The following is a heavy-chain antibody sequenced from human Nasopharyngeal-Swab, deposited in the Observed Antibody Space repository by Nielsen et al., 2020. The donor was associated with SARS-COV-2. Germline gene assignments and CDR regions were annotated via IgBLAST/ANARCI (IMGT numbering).Heavy chain of an antibody. Sequence: GESLKISCAASGFTFSSYGMHWVRQAPGKGLEWVAVIRYDGSNKYYADSVKGRFTISRDNSKNTLYLQMNSLRAEDTAVYYCARELAAAGTGGNWGQGTLVTVSS. CDR3: ARELAAAGTGGN. V-gene: IGHV3-33*01. CDR2: IRYDGSNK. D-gene: IGHD6-13*01. J-gene: IGHJ4*02. CDR1: GFTFSSYG.